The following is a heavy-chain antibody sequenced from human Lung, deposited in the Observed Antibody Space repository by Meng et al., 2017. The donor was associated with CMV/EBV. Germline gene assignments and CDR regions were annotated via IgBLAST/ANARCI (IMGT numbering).Heavy chain of an antibody. D-gene: IGHD6-6*01. CDR3: ARDGGRHGSSSY. Sequence: GESLKISCAASGFTFSNYWMSWVRQAPGKGLEWVANIKQDGSETYYVDSLKGRFTISRDNAKNSLYLQINSLRADDTAVYYCARDGGRHGSSSYWGPGTVVTVAS. V-gene: IGHV3-7*01. CDR2: IKQDGSET. J-gene: IGHJ4*02. CDR1: GFTFSNYW.